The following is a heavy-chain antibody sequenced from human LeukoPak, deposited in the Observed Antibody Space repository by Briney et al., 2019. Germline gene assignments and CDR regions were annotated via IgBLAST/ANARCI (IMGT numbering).Heavy chain of an antibody. CDR3: ARPRSNGWPLYYFDY. Sequence: PGGSLRLSCAASGFTFSSYGMSWVRQAPGKGLEWVSYISSSGSAIYYADSVKGRFTISRDNAKNSLYLQMNSLRAEDTAVYYCARPRSNGWPLYYFDYWGQGTLVTVSS. V-gene: IGHV3-48*01. CDR2: ISSSGSAI. D-gene: IGHD6-19*01. CDR1: GFTFSSYG. J-gene: IGHJ4*02.